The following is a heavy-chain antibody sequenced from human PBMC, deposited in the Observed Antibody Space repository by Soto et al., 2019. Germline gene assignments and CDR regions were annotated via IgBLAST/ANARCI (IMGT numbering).Heavy chain of an antibody. CDR2: TYYRSKWYN. D-gene: IGHD6-19*01. V-gene: IGHV6-1*01. CDR3: AREAKPDSSGWYGVWHVDH. CDR1: GDSVSSNSAA. Sequence: PSQTLSLTCAISGDSVSSNSAAWNWIRQSPSRGLEWLGRTYYRSKWYNDYAVSVKSRITINPDTSKNQFSLQLNSVTPEDTAVYYCAREAKPDSSGWYGVWHVDHWGQGTLVTVPS. J-gene: IGHJ4*02.